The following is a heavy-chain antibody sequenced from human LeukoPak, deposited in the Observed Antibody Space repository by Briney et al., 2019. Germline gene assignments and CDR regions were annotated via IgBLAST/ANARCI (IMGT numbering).Heavy chain of an antibody. Sequence: GRSLRLSCAASGFTFSSYGMHWVRQAPGKGLEWVAVIWYDGSNKYYADSVKGRFTIFRDNSKNTLYLQMNSLRAEDTAVYYCARERSTVAPPHPFDYWGQGTLVTVSS. CDR3: ARERSTVAPPHPFDY. V-gene: IGHV3-33*08. CDR2: IWYDGSNK. CDR1: GFTFSSYG. J-gene: IGHJ4*02. D-gene: IGHD4-23*01.